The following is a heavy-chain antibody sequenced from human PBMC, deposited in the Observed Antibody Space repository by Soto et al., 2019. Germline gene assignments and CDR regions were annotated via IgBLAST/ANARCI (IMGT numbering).Heavy chain of an antibody. D-gene: IGHD4-17*01. CDR2: IYYAGST. CDR1: GGSFSPHY. J-gene: IGHJ5*02. V-gene: IGHV4-59*11. Sequence: SETLSLTCTVSGGSFSPHYWSWIRQPPGKGLEWVGYIYYAGSTYFNPSLKSRVTISVDTSKSQFSLKLSSVTAADTAVYYCARSYTTTTEANWFDPWGPGNPGHRLL. CDR3: ARSYTTTTEANWFDP.